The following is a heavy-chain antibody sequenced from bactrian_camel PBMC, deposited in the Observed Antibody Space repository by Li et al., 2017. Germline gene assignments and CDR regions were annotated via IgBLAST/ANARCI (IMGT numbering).Heavy chain of an antibody. D-gene: IGHD1*01. Sequence: VQLVESGGGSVQAGGSLRLSCAASGYPYTSICMGYFRQAPGKEREGVAAIYTREGKTYYADSVKGRFTISQDNAKNTVYLQMNNLSPEDSAMYFCAATSQPFRLLDRLPPRSEYQYWGQGTQVTVS. CDR2: IYTREGKT. V-gene: IGHV3S40*01. J-gene: IGHJ4*01. CDR1: GYPYTSIC. CDR3: AATSQPFRLLDRLPPRSEYQY.